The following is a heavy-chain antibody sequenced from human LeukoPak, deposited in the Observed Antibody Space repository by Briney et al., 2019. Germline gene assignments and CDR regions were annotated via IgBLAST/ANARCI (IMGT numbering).Heavy chain of an antibody. CDR3: ARWTSCGGDCHILDY. CDR2: IYHSGST. CDR1: GGSISSNNW. J-gene: IGHJ4*02. V-gene: IGHV4-4*02. D-gene: IGHD2-21*02. Sequence: PSGTLSLTCAVSGGSISSNNWWSWVRQPPGKGLEWIGEIYHSGSTNYNPSLKSRVTISVDKYKNQFSLKLSSVTAADTAVYYCARWTSCGGDCHILDYWGQGILVTVSS.